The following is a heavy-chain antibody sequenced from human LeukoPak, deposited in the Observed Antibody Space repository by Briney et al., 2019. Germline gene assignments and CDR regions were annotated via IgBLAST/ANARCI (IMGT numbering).Heavy chain of an antibody. Sequence: GRSLRLSCAASGFTFDDHAMHWVRQAPGKGLEWVSGISWNSGRIGYADSVKGRFTISRDNAKNSLYLQMNSLRAEDTAVYYCAKTNLWFGELLSAFDYWGQGTLVTVSS. D-gene: IGHD3-10*01. CDR3: AKTNLWFGELLSAFDY. V-gene: IGHV3-9*01. CDR1: GFTFDDHA. J-gene: IGHJ4*02. CDR2: ISWNSGRI.